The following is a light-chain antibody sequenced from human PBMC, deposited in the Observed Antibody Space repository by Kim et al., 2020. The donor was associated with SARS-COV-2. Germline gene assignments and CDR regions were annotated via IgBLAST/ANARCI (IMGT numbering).Light chain of an antibody. CDR3: CSYAGSPYV. V-gene: IGLV2-23*01. J-gene: IGLJ1*01. Sequence: QSALTQPASVSGSPRQSITISCTGTSIGGYNRVSWYQQHPGKAPKLMIYEGNKGPSGVSNRFSGSNSGNTASLTISGLQAEDEADYYCCSYAGSPYVFGTGTKVTVL. CDR2: EGN. CDR1: SIGGYNR.